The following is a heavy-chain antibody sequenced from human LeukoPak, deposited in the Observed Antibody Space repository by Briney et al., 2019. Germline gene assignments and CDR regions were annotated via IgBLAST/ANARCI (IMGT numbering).Heavy chain of an antibody. D-gene: IGHD3-22*01. CDR3: AKDWIPYYYDSSGPWFDY. V-gene: IGHV3-23*01. CDR1: GFTFSSYA. CDR2: ISGSGGST. Sequence: GGSLRLSCAASGFTFSSYAMSWVRQAPGKGLEWVSAISGSGGSTYYADSVKGRFTTSRDNSKNTLYLQMNSLRAEDTAVYYCAKDWIPYYYDSSGPWFDYWGQGTLVTVSS. J-gene: IGHJ4*02.